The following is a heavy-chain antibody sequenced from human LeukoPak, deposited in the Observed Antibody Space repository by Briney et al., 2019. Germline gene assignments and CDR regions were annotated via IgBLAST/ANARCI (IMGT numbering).Heavy chain of an antibody. CDR1: GGSISSYY. CDR2: IYTSGST. J-gene: IGHJ6*03. CDR3: ARVRSDTYYYYYYMDV. Sequence: SETLSLTCTVSGGSISSYYWSWIRQPAGKGLEWIGRIYTSGSTNYNPSLKSRVTMSVDTSKNQFSLKLSSVTAADTAVYYCARVRSDTYYYYYYMDVWGKGTTVTVSS. D-gene: IGHD2-2*02. V-gene: IGHV4-4*07.